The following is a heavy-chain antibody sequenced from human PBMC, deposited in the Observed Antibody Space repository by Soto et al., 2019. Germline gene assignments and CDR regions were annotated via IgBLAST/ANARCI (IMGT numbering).Heavy chain of an antibody. D-gene: IGHD3-3*01. CDR2: IYYSGST. Sequence: PSETLSLTCTVSGGSISSGGYYWSWIRQHPGKGLEWIGYIYYSGSTYYNPSLKSRVTISVDTSKNQFSLKLSSVTAADTAVYYCARAPRSYDFPRNWFDPWGQGTLVTVSS. J-gene: IGHJ5*02. CDR1: GGSISSGGYY. V-gene: IGHV4-31*03. CDR3: ARAPRSYDFPRNWFDP.